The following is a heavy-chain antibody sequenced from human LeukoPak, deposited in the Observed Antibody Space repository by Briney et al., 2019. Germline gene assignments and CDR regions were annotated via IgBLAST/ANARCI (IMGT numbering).Heavy chain of an antibody. V-gene: IGHV3-48*03. D-gene: IGHD6-19*01. Sequence: GGSLRLSCAASGFTFSSYEMHWVRQAPGKGLEWVSYISSSDSTIYYADSVKGRFTISRDNSKNTLYLQMNSLRAEDTAVYYCAKTKYSSGWYGYWGQGTLVTVSS. CDR3: AKTKYSSGWYGY. CDR1: GFTFSSYE. J-gene: IGHJ4*02. CDR2: ISSSDSTI.